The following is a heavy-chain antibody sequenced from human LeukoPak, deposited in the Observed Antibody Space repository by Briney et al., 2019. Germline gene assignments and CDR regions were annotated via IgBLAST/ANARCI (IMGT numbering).Heavy chain of an antibody. J-gene: IGHJ2*01. CDR2: IYYSGST. V-gene: IGHV4-59*12. CDR3: VRRAGDPYWYFDL. Sequence: PSETLSLTCTVSGGSISSYYWSWIRQPPGKGLEWIGYIYYSGSTNYNPSLKSRVTMSVDTSKNQFSLKLSSVTAADTAVYYCVRRAGDPYWYFDLWGRGTLVTVSS. D-gene: IGHD7-27*01. CDR1: GGSISSYY.